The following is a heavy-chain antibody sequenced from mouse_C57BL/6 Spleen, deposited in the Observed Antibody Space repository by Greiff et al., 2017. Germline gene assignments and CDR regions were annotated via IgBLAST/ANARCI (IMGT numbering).Heavy chain of an antibody. V-gene: IGHV1-52*01. CDR3: ARVYDYDGGDY. Sequence: VQLQQPGAELVRPGSSVKLSCKASGYTFTSYWMHWVKQRPIQGLEWIGNIDPSDSETHYNQKFKDKATLTVDKSSSTAYMQLSSLTSEDSAVYYCARVYDYDGGDYWGQGTTVTVSS. D-gene: IGHD2-4*01. CDR1: GYTFTSYW. J-gene: IGHJ2*01. CDR2: IDPSDSET.